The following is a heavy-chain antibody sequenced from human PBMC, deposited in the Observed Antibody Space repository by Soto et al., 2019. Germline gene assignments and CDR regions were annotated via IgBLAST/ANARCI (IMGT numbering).Heavy chain of an antibody. CDR2: ISGSGATT. CDR3: ANQGYYGSGSYAWVEFEY. J-gene: IGHJ4*02. Sequence: EVQLLESGGGLVQPGGSLRLSCAASGFTFANYAMSWVRQAPGKGLEWVSAISGSGATTHYADSVKGRFTISRDNSKNTLYLQMNSRRAEDAAVYYCANQGYYGSGSYAWVEFEYWGQGTLVTVSA. CDR1: GFTFANYA. D-gene: IGHD3-10*01. V-gene: IGHV3-23*01.